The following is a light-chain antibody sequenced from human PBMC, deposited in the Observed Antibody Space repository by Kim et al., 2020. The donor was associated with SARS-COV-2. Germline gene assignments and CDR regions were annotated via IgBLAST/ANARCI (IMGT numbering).Light chain of an antibody. CDR2: RAS. V-gene: IGKV3-15*01. Sequence: SPGERATLSCGASESVSSDVAWYQQKPGQAPRLLIYRASTRASGVPPRFSGSGSGTEFTLTITSLQPEDFAVYYCQQYNNWPPWTFGQGTKVDIK. CDR1: ESVSSD. CDR3: QQYNNWPPWT. J-gene: IGKJ1*01.